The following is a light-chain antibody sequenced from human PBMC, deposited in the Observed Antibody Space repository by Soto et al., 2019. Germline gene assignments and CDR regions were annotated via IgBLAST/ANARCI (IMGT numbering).Light chain of an antibody. CDR3: ATWDDSRNGV. Sequence: QSVLTQPPSASGTPGQWITISCSGSTSNIESHPVNWFQQVPGAAPKLLIKTNNQRPSGVPDRFSGSKSGASASLAIRGPQSEDEGFYYCATWDDSRNGVFGSGTKGTVL. J-gene: IGLJ1*01. CDR2: TNN. V-gene: IGLV1-44*01. CDR1: TSNIESHP.